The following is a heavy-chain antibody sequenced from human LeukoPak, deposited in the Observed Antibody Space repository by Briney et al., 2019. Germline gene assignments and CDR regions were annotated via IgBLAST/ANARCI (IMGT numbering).Heavy chain of an antibody. Sequence: SETLSLTCSVSGGSISSISYYWGWIRQPPGKGLEWIGSIYYSGSTYYNPSLKSRVTISVDTSKNQFSLKLSSVTAADTAVYYCARLTPPNGPLTEPFDYWGQGTLVTVSS. J-gene: IGHJ4*02. CDR2: IYYSGST. V-gene: IGHV4-39*07. CDR1: GGSISSISYY. CDR3: ARLTPPNGPLTEPFDY. D-gene: IGHD1-1*01.